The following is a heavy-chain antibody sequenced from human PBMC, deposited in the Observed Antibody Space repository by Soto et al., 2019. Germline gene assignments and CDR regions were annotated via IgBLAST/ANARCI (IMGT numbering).Heavy chain of an antibody. V-gene: IGHV2-5*02. CDR2: IYWDDDK. Sequence: QITLKESGPTLVKPTQTLTLTCSFSGFSLTTSGVGVVWVRQPPGKALEWLALIYWDDDKRYSPSLKNRLTITKEPFKNQVVLEMTTMDPVGKGKYFCADFHCCYNTRFFMDVWGQGTTVTVSS. CDR1: GFSLTTSGVG. D-gene: IGHD3-3*01. J-gene: IGHJ6*02. CDR3: ADFHCCYNTRFFMDV.